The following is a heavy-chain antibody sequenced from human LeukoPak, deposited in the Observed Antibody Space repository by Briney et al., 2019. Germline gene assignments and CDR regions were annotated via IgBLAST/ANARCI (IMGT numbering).Heavy chain of an antibody. D-gene: IGHD3-10*01. Sequence: GGSLRLSCAASGFTVSSNYMNWVRQAPGKGLEWVSYISSSGSIIHYADAVKGRFTTSRDNAKNSLHLQMNSLRAEDTAIYYCARVRGYGSESFDYWGQGTLVTVSS. CDR1: GFTVSSNY. J-gene: IGHJ4*02. V-gene: IGHV3-48*03. CDR3: ARVRGYGSESFDY. CDR2: ISSSGSII.